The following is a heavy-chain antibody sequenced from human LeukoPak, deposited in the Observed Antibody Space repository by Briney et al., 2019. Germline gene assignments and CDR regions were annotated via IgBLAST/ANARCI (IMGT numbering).Heavy chain of an antibody. CDR3: ARELAAAGTPSY. V-gene: IGHV1-18*01. CDR1: VDTFTSYG. J-gene: IGHJ4*02. CDR2: ISAYNGNT. D-gene: IGHD6-13*01. Sequence: ASVKVSCKHSVDTFTSYGISWVRQAPGQGLEWMGWISAYNGNTNYAQKLQGRVTMTTDTSTSTAYMELRSLRSDDTAVYYCARELAAAGTPSYWGQGTLVTVSS.